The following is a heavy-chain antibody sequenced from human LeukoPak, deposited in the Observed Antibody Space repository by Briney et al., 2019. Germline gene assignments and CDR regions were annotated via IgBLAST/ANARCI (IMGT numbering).Heavy chain of an antibody. V-gene: IGHV1-18*01. CDR2: VSGKSGKT. CDR3: ARDGSGSYMPFDY. Sequence: GASVNVSCKASGYTFTNFPISGVRQAPGQHLAWMGRVSGKSGKTNYGQKVQGRVNMTTQSSTNTAYMELRSLRSDDTAAYFCARDGSGSYMPFDYWGQGALVTVSS. J-gene: IGHJ4*02. D-gene: IGHD3-10*01. CDR1: GYTFTNFP.